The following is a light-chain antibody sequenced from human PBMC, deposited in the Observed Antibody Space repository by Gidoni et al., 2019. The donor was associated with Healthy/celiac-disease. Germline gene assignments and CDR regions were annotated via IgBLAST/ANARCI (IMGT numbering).Light chain of an antibody. V-gene: IGKV3-20*01. CDR2: GAS. CDR1: QSVSSSY. J-gene: IGKJ2*01. Sequence: ELVFTQSPGTLSLSPGERATLSCRASQSVSSSYLAWYQQKPGQAPRLLIYGASSRASGIPDRFSGSGSGTEFTLTISRLEPEDFAVYYCQQYGSTPPYTFGQGTKLEIK. CDR3: QQYGSTPPYT.